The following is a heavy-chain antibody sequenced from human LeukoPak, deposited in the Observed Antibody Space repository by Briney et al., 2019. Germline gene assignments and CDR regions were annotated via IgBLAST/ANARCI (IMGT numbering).Heavy chain of an antibody. CDR3: ARDWGGSYTVYWYFDL. CDR1: GFTFSSYA. CDR2: ISGSGVTT. Sequence: PGGSLRLSCAASGFTFSSYAMSWVRQAPGKGLEWVSHISGSGVTTYYADSVKGRFTISRDNAKNSLYLQMNSLRAEDTAVYYCARDWGGSYTVYWYFDLWGRGTLVTVSS. D-gene: IGHD1-26*01. V-gene: IGHV3-23*01. J-gene: IGHJ2*01.